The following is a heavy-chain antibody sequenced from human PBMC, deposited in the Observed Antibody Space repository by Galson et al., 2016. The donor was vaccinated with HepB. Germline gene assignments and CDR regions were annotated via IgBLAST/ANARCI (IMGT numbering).Heavy chain of an antibody. D-gene: IGHD2-21*01. CDR1: GFRFSHYA. CDR2: LSYDANTE. Sequence: SLRLSCAASGFRFSHYAMHWVRQAPGKGLEWLASLSYDANTEHYADSVKGRFTISRDNSKNTLFLQMNSLTTEDTAIYFCAKARWGWYYFDSWDQGALVTVSS. J-gene: IGHJ4*02. CDR3: AKARWGWYYFDS. V-gene: IGHV3-30-3*01.